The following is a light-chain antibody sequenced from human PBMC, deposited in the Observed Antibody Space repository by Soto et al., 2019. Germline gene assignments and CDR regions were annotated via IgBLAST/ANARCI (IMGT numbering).Light chain of an antibody. CDR2: DAS. Sequence: DIQMTQSPSTLSASVGDGVTITCRASQNISVWLAWYQQRPGKAPKRLIYDASTLQDWVPSRFSGDGSGTEFTLTISSLQSEDFATYFCLQHKSYPWTFGQGTKV. J-gene: IGKJ1*01. CDR3: LQHKSYPWT. V-gene: IGKV1-5*01. CDR1: QNISVW.